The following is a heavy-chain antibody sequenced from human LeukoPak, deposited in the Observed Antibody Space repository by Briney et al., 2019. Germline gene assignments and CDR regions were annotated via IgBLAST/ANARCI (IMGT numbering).Heavy chain of an antibody. CDR1: GYTFTSYA. D-gene: IGHD3-10*01. CDR3: ARGFYGSGG. Sequence: ASVKVSCKASGYTFTSYAMNWVRQATGQGLEWMGWINPNSGNTGYAQKFQGRLTMTRDTSISTAYMELSSLRSEDTAVYYCARGFYGSGGWGQGTLVTVSS. CDR2: INPNSGNT. J-gene: IGHJ4*02. V-gene: IGHV1-8*02.